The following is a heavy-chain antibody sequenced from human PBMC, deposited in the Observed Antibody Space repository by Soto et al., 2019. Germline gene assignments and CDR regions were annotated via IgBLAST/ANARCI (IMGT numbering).Heavy chain of an antibody. V-gene: IGHV4-39*01. D-gene: IGHD6-13*01. CDR3: ARLQAAVPHY. Sequence: QVQLQESGPGLVMPSETLSLTCTVSGDSISGSPYFWGWIRQPPGKRLEWIGSIFYDGYTLYTPSRTSRVTISVDTSKNLFSLILTSVAAAASAIYFCARLQAAVPHYWGQGILVTVSS. CDR2: IFYDGYT. CDR1: GDSISGSPYF. J-gene: IGHJ4*02.